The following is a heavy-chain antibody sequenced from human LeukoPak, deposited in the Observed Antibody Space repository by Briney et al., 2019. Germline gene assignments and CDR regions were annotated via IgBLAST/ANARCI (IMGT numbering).Heavy chain of an antibody. D-gene: IGHD2-15*01. CDR2: ISWNSGRI. J-gene: IGHJ4*02. CDR1: GFTFDDYA. Sequence: GGSLRLSCAASGFTFDDYAMHWVRQAPGKGLEWVSGISWNSGRIGYADSVKGRFTISRDNAKNSLYLQMNSLRVEDTALYYCATDPVGYCSSDSCYSVDYWGQGTLVTVSS. V-gene: IGHV3-9*01. CDR3: ATDPVGYCSSDSCYSVDY.